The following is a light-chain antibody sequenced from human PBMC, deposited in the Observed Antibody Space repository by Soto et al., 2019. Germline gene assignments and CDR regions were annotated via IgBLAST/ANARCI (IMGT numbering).Light chain of an antibody. CDR3: QQAKSLPLT. V-gene: IGKV1-12*01. Sequence: DIPMTQSPSSLSASVGDRVTITCRASQDIRTYLAWYQQKPGRAPKVLIRATSTLQSGAPSRFIGRGSGTDFTLSISNLQPEDSATYYCQQAKSLPLTFGGGTKVEIK. J-gene: IGKJ4*01. CDR2: ATS. CDR1: QDIRTY.